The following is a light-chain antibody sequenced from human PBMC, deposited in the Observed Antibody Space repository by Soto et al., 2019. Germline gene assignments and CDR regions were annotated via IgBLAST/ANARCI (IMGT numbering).Light chain of an antibody. V-gene: IGKV3D-20*02. J-gene: IGKJ1*01. CDR3: QQRSNWPRT. CDR2: GAS. Sequence: EIVLTQSPATLSLSPGERATLSCRASQSFSNNYLAWYQQKPGQAPRLLIYGASNRATGIPDRFSGSGSGTDFTLTISSLEPEDFAVYYCQQRSNWPRTFGQGTKVDIK. CDR1: QSFSNNY.